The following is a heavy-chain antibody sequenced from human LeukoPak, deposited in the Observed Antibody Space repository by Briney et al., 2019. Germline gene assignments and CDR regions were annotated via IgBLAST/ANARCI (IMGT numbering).Heavy chain of an antibody. V-gene: IGHV1-2*06. CDR2: INPNSGGT. D-gene: IGHD6-19*01. J-gene: IGHJ4*02. Sequence: ASVKVSCKASGYTFTGYYMHWVRQAPGQGLKWMGRINPNSGGTNYAQKFQGRVTMTRDTSISTAYMELSRLRSDDTAVYYCARDLLNRGSGGGDYWGQGTLVTVSS. CDR3: ARDLLNRGSGGGDY. CDR1: GYTFTGYY.